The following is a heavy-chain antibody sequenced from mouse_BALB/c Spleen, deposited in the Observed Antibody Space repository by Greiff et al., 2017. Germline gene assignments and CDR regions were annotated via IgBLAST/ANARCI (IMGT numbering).Heavy chain of an antibody. J-gene: IGHJ2*01. D-gene: IGHD1-3*01. CDR2: ISYSGST. CDR1: GYSITSDYA. Sequence: EVKLMESGPGLVKPSQSLSLTCTVTGYSITSDYAWNWIRQFPGNKLEWMGYISYSGSTSYNPSLKSRISITRDTSKNQFFLQLNSVTTEDTATYYCARRESWDYFDYWGQGTTLTVSS. CDR3: ARRESWDYFDY. V-gene: IGHV3-2*02.